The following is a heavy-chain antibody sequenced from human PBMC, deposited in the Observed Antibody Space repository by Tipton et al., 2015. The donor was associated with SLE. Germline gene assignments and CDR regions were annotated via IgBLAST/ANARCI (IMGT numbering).Heavy chain of an antibody. CDR2: TYYSGST. D-gene: IGHD2-15*01. CDR1: GGSISSGGYY. V-gene: IGHV4-31*03. J-gene: IGHJ6*03. Sequence: TLSLTCTVSGGSISSGGYYWSWIRQHPGKGLEWIGYTYYSGSTYYNPSLRSRVTISIDTSENQFSLRVTSVTAADSAIYYCTRDRTPDYYYYYMDVWGKGTTVTVSS. CDR3: TRDRTPDYYYYYMDV.